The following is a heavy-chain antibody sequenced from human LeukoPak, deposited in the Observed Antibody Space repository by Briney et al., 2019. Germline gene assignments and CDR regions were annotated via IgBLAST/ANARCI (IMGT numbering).Heavy chain of an antibody. D-gene: IGHD1-26*01. CDR1: GFTFDDYA. V-gene: IGHV3-9*03. Sequence: PGGSLRLSCAASGFTFDDYAMHWVRQAPEKGLEWVSGISWNSGSIGYADSVKGRFTISRDNAKNSLYLQMSSLRAEDMALYYCTIGSGTYRGAFDIWGQGTMVTVSS. CDR2: ISWNSGSI. CDR3: TIGSGTYRGAFDI. J-gene: IGHJ3*02.